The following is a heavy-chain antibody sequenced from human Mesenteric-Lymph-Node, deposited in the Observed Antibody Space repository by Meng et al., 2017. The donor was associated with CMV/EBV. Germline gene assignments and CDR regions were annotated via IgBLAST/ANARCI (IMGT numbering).Heavy chain of an antibody. CDR3: ASQYYDFWSGYHIDY. CDR2: IYYSGST. V-gene: IGHV4-39*07. D-gene: IGHD3-3*01. Sequence: GSLRLSCTVSGGSISSSSYYWGWIRQPPGKGLEWIGSIYYSGSTYYNPSLKSRVTISVDTSKNQFSLKLSSVTAADTAVYYCASQYYDFWSGYHIDYWGQGTLVTVSS. J-gene: IGHJ4*02. CDR1: GGSISSSSYY.